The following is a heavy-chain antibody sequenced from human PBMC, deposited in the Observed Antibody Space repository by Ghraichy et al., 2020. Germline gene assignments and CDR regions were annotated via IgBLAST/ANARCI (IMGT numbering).Heavy chain of an antibody. V-gene: IGHV4-34*01. Sequence: SQTLSLTCAVYGGSFSGFYWSWIRQPPGKGLEWIGEISHSGSTNYNPSLKSRVTISVDTSKNQFFLRLGSVTAADTALYYCARRERKGGLGGYWGQGTLVTVSS. D-gene: IGHD1-1*01. CDR3: ARRERKGGLGGY. J-gene: IGHJ4*02. CDR1: GGSFSGFY. CDR2: ISHSGST.